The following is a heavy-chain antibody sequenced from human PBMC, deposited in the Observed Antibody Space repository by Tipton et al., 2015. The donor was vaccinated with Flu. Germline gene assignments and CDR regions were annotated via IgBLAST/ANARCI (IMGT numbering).Heavy chain of an antibody. CDR1: GGSISSYY. V-gene: IGHV4-59*12. CDR2: IYYSGST. J-gene: IGHJ4*02. Sequence: TLSLTCTVSGGSISSYYWSWIRQPPGKGLEWIGYIYYSGSTNYNPSLKSRVTISVGTSKNQFSLKLSSVTAADTAVYYCARGGYSPNYWGQGTLVTVSS. D-gene: IGHD5-18*01. CDR3: ARGGYSPNY.